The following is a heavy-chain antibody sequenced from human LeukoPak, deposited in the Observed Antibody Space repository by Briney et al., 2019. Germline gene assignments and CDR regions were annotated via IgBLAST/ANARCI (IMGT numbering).Heavy chain of an antibody. J-gene: IGHJ5*02. Sequence: PSETLSLTCAVYGESFSGYYWSWIRQPPGKGLEWIGEINHSGSTNYNTSLKSRVTISVDTTKNQFSLKLSSVTAADTAVYYCARVSIRLRFLEWLPDNWFDPWGQGTLVSVSS. CDR1: GESFSGYY. CDR2: INHSGST. CDR3: ARVSIRLRFLEWLPDNWFDP. D-gene: IGHD3-3*01. V-gene: IGHV4-34*01.